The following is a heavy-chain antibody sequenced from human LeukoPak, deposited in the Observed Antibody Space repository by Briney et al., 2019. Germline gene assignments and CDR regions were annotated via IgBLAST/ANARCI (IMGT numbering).Heavy chain of an antibody. Sequence: SETQSLTCTVSGGSVSSGSYYWSWIRQPPGKGLEWIGYIYYSGSTNYNPSLKSRVTISVDTSKNQFSLKLSSVTAADTAVYYCARGDYSGGFGELLLWGQGTLVTVSS. V-gene: IGHV4-61*01. CDR1: GGSVSSGSYY. D-gene: IGHD3-10*01. J-gene: IGHJ4*02. CDR2: IYYSGST. CDR3: ARGDYSGGFGELLL.